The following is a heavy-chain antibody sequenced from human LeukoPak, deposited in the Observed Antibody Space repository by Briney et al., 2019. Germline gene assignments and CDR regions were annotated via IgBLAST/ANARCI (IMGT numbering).Heavy chain of an antibody. CDR2: IYYSGST. D-gene: IGHD6-13*01. J-gene: IGHJ5*02. Sequence: PSETLSLTCTVSGGSISSSSYYWGWIRQPPGKGLEWIGSIYYSGSTYYNPSLKSRVTISVDTSKNQFSLKLSSVTAADTAVYYCARGLVAAAGINWFDPWGQGTLVTVSS. CDR1: GGSISSSSYY. CDR3: ARGLVAAAGINWFDP. V-gene: IGHV4-39*07.